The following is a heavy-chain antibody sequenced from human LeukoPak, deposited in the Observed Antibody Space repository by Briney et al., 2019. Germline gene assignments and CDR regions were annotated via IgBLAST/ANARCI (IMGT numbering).Heavy chain of an antibody. J-gene: IGHJ4*02. CDR3: ARQSLRNFDY. CDR2: INPNTGDT. CDR1: GYTFSNFG. D-gene: IGHD5/OR15-5a*01. V-gene: IGHV1-2*02. Sequence: ASVKVSCKASGYTFSNFGISWVRQALGQGLEWMGWINPNTGDTKYAQKFQGRVTMTRDTSISTAYMELSRLRSDDTTVYYCARQSLRNFDYWGQGTLVTVSS.